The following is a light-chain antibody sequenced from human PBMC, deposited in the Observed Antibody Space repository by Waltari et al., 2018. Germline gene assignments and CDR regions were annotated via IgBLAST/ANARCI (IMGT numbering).Light chain of an antibody. J-gene: IGKJ4*01. CDR2: VIS. CDR3: QQSDSLPLT. CDR1: QTINKY. V-gene: IGKV1-39*01. Sequence: DIQITQSPSSLSASVGNRVTITCRASQTINKYLNCYQKKPGRAPKVLISVISYLHTGVPSRFSGSGSGTDFTLTISSLQPEDFATYYCQQSDSLPLTFGGGTKVEIK.